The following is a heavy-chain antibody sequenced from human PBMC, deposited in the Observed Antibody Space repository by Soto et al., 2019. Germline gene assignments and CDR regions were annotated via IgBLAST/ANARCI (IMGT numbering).Heavy chain of an antibody. CDR1: GGSFSGYY. D-gene: IGHD5-18*01. CDR3: ARGGGYSYGCVDY. CDR2: INHSGST. V-gene: IGHV4-34*01. J-gene: IGHJ4*02. Sequence: PSETLSLTCAVYGGSFSGYYWSWIRQPPGKGLEWIGEINHSGSTNYNPSLKSRVTISVDTSKSQFSLKLSSVTAADTAVYYCARGGGYSYGCVDYWGQGTLVTVSS.